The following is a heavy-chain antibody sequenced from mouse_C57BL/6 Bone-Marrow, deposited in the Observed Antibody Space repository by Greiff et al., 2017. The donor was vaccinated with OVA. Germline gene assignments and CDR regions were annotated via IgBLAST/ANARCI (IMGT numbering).Heavy chain of an antibody. Sequence: DVKLVESGGGLVKPGGSLKLSCAASGFTFSSYAMSWVRQTPEKRLEWVATISDGGSYTYYPDNVKGRFTISRDNAKNNLYLQMSHLKSEDTAMYYCARVGIPVYFYYWGQGTTLTVSS. V-gene: IGHV5-4*03. CDR1: GFTFSSYA. CDR3: ARVGIPVYFYY. CDR2: ISDGGSYT. J-gene: IGHJ2*01. D-gene: IGHD3-3*01.